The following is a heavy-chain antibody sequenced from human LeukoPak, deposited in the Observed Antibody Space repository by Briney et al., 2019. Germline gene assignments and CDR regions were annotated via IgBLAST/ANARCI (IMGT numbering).Heavy chain of an antibody. D-gene: IGHD4-17*01. CDR1: GFTFSSYS. CDR3: ARMPGDYGYYFDY. CDR2: ISSSSSYI. V-gene: IGHV3-21*01. J-gene: IGHJ4*02. Sequence: GGSLRLSCAASGFTFSSYSMNWVRQAPGKGLEWVSSISSSSSYIYYADSVKGRFTISRDNAKNSLYLQMNSLRAEDTAVYYCARMPGDYGYYFDYWGQGTLVTVSP.